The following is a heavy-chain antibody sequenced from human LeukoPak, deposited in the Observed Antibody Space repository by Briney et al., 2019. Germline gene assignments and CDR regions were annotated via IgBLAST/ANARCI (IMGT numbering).Heavy chain of an antibody. Sequence: GSLRLSCAASGFTFSRYWMTWVRQAPGKGLEWVANIKQDGSEKYYVDSVKGRFTISRDNSKNTLYLQMNSLRAEDTAVYYCAKNHGDYGDPLYYFDYWGQGTLVTVSS. J-gene: IGHJ4*02. CDR2: IKQDGSEK. D-gene: IGHD4-17*01. V-gene: IGHV3-7*01. CDR3: AKNHGDYGDPLYYFDY. CDR1: GFTFSRYW.